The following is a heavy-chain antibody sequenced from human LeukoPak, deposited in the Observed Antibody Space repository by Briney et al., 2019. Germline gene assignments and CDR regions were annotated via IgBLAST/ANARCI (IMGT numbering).Heavy chain of an antibody. D-gene: IGHD3-16*02. J-gene: IGHJ3*02. CDR3: ARTLYYDYVWGSYRWSNDAFDI. CDR2: ISSSSSYI. V-gene: IGHV3-21*01. CDR1: GFTFSSYS. Sequence: GGSLRLSCAASGFTFSSYSMNWVRQAPGKGLEWVSSISSSSSYIYYADSVKGRFTISRDNAKNSLYLQMNSLRAEDTAVYYCARTLYYDYVWGSYRWSNDAFDIWGQGTMVTVSS.